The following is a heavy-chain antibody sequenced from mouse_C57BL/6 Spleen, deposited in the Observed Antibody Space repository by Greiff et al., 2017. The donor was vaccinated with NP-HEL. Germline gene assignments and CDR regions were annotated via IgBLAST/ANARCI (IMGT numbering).Heavy chain of an antibody. CDR3: ARYGYYGSSYWYFDV. CDR1: GYTFTNYW. J-gene: IGHJ1*03. Sequence: VNVVESGAELVRPGTSVKMSCKASGYTFTNYWIGWAKQRPGHGLEWIGDIYPGGGYTNYNEKFKGKATLTADKSSSTAYMQFSSLTSEDSAIYYCARYGYYGSSYWYFDVWGTGTTVTVSS. D-gene: IGHD1-1*01. V-gene: IGHV1-63*01. CDR2: IYPGGGYT.